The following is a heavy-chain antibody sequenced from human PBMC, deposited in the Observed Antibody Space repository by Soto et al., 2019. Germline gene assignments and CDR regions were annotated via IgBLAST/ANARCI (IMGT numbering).Heavy chain of an antibody. Sequence: ASVKVSCKASGYTFTSYGISWVRQAPGQGLEWMGWISAYNGNTNYAQKLQGRVTMTTDTSTSTAYMELRSLRSDDTAVYYCARDVNYYDSSGYPDYWGQGTLVTVFS. V-gene: IGHV1-18*04. D-gene: IGHD3-22*01. CDR3: ARDVNYYDSSGYPDY. CDR1: GYTFTSYG. CDR2: ISAYNGNT. J-gene: IGHJ4*02.